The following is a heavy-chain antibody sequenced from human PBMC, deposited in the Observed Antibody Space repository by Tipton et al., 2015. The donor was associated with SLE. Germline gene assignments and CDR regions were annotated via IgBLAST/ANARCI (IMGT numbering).Heavy chain of an antibody. J-gene: IGHJ4*02. CDR1: GGSINGGSFY. CDR3: ARGSGTYYNDLDY. Sequence: TLSLTCTVSGGSINGGSFYWSWIRQPAGKGLEWIGQIFASGSTGYNPSLQSRVTISLDTSKNQFSLRLSSVTAADTAVYYCARGSGTYYNDLDYWGQGTLVTVSS. CDR2: IFASGST. V-gene: IGHV4-61*09. D-gene: IGHD3-10*01.